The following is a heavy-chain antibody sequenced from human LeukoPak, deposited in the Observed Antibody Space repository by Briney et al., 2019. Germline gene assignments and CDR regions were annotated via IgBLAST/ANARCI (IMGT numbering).Heavy chain of an antibody. CDR1: GFTFSSYW. V-gene: IGHV3-7*01. Sequence: GGSLRLSCAASGFTFSSYWMSWVRQAPGKGLEWVVNIKQDGSEKYYVDSVKGRFTISRDNAKNSLYLQMNSLRAEDTAVYYCARLPYYYDSSGYPNWFDPWGQGTLVTVSS. CDR2: IKQDGSEK. CDR3: ARLPYYYDSSGYPNWFDP. J-gene: IGHJ5*02. D-gene: IGHD3-22*01.